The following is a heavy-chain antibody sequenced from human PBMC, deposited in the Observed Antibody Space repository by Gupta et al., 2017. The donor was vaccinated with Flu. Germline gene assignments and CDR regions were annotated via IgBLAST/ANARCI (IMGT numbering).Heavy chain of an antibody. CDR2: ISSSGHTV. CDR3: ARILAWRVDV. Sequence: NWIRQAPGKGLEWVSYISSSGHTVYYADSGKCRFTISRDNAKNSLYLQMNSLRGEDTAVYYWARILAWRVDVWGQGTTVTVSS. J-gene: IGHJ6*02. V-gene: IGHV3-11*01.